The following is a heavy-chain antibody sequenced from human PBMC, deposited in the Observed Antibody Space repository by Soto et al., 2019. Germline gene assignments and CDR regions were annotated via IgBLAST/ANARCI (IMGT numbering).Heavy chain of an antibody. CDR3: ARHDVHYYDSSGYYANWFDP. CDR1: GGSISSSSYY. V-gene: IGHV4-39*01. Sequence: SETLSLTCTVSGGSISSSSYYWGWIRQPPGKGLEWIGSIYYSGRTYYNPSLKSRVTISVDTSKNQFSLKLSSVTAADTAVYYCARHDVHYYDSSGYYANWFDPWGQGTLVTVSS. J-gene: IGHJ5*02. D-gene: IGHD3-22*01. CDR2: IYYSGRT.